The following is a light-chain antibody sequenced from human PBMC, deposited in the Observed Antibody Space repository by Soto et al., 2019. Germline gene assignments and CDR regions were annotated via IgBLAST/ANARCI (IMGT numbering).Light chain of an antibody. CDR3: CSYAGSSTWVV. J-gene: IGLJ2*01. V-gene: IGLV2-23*01. CDR2: EGS. Sequence: QYALTQPASVSGSPGQSITISCTGTSSDVGSYNLVSWYQQHPGKAPKLMIYEGSKRPSGVSNRFSGSKSGNTASLTISGLQAEDEADYYCCSYAGSSTWVVFGGGTKVTVL. CDR1: SSDVGSYNL.